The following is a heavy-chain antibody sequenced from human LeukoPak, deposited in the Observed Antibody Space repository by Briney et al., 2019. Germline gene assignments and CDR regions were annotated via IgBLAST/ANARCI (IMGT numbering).Heavy chain of an antibody. CDR2: IIPIFGTA. J-gene: IGHJ3*02. Sequence: SVKVSCKASGGTFSSYAISWVRQAPGQGLEWMGGIIPIFGTANYAQKFEGRVTITADKSTSTAYMELSSRRSEDTAVYSCARGGVGSGWGSYYSFAFDIWGEGTMLTVSS. D-gene: IGHD3-10*01. CDR1: GGTFSSYA. V-gene: IGHV1-69*06. CDR3: ARGGVGSGWGSYYSFAFDI.